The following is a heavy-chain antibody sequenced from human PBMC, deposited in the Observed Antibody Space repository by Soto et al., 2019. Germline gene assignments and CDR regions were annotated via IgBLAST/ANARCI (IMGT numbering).Heavy chain of an antibody. J-gene: IGHJ4*02. D-gene: IGHD4-17*01. Sequence: QVQVVRSRAEVKKPGASVKVSCKTSGYTFTEYDINWVRQAPGQGLEYMGWVSPENRNAGYAPQFRGRGSMTADTSINTVYLELTTLTYEDTAVYYCEVTTGYWGQGTMVTVSS. CDR1: GYTFTEYD. CDR2: VSPENRNA. V-gene: IGHV1-8*01. CDR3: EVTTGY.